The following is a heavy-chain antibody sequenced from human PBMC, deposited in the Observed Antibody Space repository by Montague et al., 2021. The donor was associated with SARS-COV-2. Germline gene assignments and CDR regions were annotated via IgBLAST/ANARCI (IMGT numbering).Heavy chain of an antibody. J-gene: IGHJ4*02. CDR2: ISYSGTT. CDR3: ARHGTYGGVVYSLDY. D-gene: IGHD3-16*01. CDR1: GGSINSSDYF. Sequence: SETLSLTCTISGGSINSSDYFWGWIRQPPGKGLEWIGSISYSGTTFYNPSLRSRVTISVDTSRNQLSLKVTSVTAADTAVYYCARHGTYGGVVYSLDYWGQGNLVTVSS. V-gene: IGHV4-39*01.